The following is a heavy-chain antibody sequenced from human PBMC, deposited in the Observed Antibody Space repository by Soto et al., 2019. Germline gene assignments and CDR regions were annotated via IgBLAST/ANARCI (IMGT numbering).Heavy chain of an antibody. CDR1: GYTFTSYG. Sequence: QVQLVQSGAEVKKPGASVKVSCKASGYTFTSYGISWVRQAPGQGLEWMGWISAYNGNTNYAQKLQGRVTMHPDTSTSTAYMALRRQRTDDTAVYYCARETVAGTTGFDYWGQGTLVTVSS. J-gene: IGHJ4*02. V-gene: IGHV1-18*01. CDR2: ISAYNGNT. D-gene: IGHD6-19*01. CDR3: ARETVAGTTGFDY.